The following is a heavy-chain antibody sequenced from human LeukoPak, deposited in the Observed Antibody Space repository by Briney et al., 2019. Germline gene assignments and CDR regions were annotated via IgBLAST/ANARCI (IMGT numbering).Heavy chain of an antibody. CDR2: IKQDGSEK. CDR1: GFTFSSYW. V-gene: IGHV3-7*03. J-gene: IGHJ6*04. CDR3: ARVEGCSSTSCYLYYYYYGMDV. D-gene: IGHD2-2*01. Sequence: GGSLRHSCAASGFTFSSYWMSWVRQAPGKGLEWVANIKQDGSEKYYVDSVKGRFTISRDNAKNSLYLQMNSLRAEDTAVYYCARVEGCSSTSCYLYYYYYGMDVWGKGTTVTVSS.